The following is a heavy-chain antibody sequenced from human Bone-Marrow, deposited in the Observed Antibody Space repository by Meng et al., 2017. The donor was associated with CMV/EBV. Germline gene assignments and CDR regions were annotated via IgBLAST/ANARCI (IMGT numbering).Heavy chain of an antibody. CDR3: ARDGAVGATGNYYYYGTDV. V-gene: IGHV1-46*01. Sequence: ASVKVSCKASGYTFTSYYMHWVRQAPGQGLEWMGIINPSGGSTSYAQKFQGRVTMTRDTSTSTVYMELSSLRSEDTAVYYCARDGAVGATGNYYYYGTDVWDQGTTVTVSS. CDR1: GYTFTSYY. CDR2: INPSGGST. J-gene: IGHJ6*02. D-gene: IGHD1-26*01.